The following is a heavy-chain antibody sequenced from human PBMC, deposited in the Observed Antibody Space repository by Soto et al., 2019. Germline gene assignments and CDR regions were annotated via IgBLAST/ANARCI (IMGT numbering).Heavy chain of an antibody. D-gene: IGHD4-17*01. V-gene: IGHV3-66*01. J-gene: IGHJ1*01. CDR3: AALLPTVVTPFQH. CDR2: IYSGGST. CDR1: GLTVSNNY. Sequence: EVQLVESGGGLVQPGGSLRLSCAASGLTVSNNYISWVRQSPGKGLEWVSLIYSGGSTKYADSVKGRFTISRDNSKNTMYLQMNSLRAEDTAVYYCAALLPTVVTPFQHWGQCTLVTVSS.